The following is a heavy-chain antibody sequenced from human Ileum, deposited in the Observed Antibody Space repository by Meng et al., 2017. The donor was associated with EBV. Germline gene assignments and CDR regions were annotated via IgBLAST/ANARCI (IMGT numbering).Heavy chain of an antibody. Sequence: QWQMQGSSTGLVKPSETLSLTCAVSGGSIRRSDWWSWVRQPPGKGLEWIGETSHSGSTNYSPSLKSRVTISLDKSKNQLSLKLNSVTAADTAVYYCASSDYYRSDYWGQGTLVTVSS. J-gene: IGHJ4*02. CDR1: GGSIRRSDW. CDR2: TSHSGST. V-gene: IGHV4-4*02. D-gene: IGHD3-22*01. CDR3: ASSDYYRSDY.